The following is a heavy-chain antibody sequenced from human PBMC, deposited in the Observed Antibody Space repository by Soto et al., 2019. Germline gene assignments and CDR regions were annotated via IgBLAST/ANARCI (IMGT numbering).Heavy chain of an antibody. CDR1: GRSISSYY. CDR3: ARRYGSAIDY. CDR2: IYFSGST. J-gene: IGHJ4*02. Sequence: PSETLSLTCTVSGRSISSYYWRRIWQPPGMGLEWIVYIYFSGSTTYIPSLKSRVAISVVTSKNQFSLKLSFVTAADTAVYYCARRYGSAIDYWGEGTLVTVS. V-gene: IGHV4-59*08. D-gene: IGHD1-26*01.